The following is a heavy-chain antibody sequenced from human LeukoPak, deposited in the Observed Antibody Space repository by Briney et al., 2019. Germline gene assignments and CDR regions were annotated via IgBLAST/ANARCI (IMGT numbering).Heavy chain of an antibody. V-gene: IGHV4-59*01. CDR1: GGSISSYY. Sequence: SETLSLTCTVSGGSISSYYWSWIRQPPGKGLEWIGYIYYSGSTNYNPSLKSRVTISVDTSKNQFSLKLSSVTAADTAVYYCARGGYCSGGSCYNYNWFDPWGQGTLATVSS. CDR3: ARGGYCSGGSCYNYNWFDP. D-gene: IGHD2-15*01. CDR2: IYYSGST. J-gene: IGHJ5*02.